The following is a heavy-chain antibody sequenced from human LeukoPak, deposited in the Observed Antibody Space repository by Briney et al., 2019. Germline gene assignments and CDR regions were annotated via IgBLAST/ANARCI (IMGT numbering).Heavy chain of an antibody. CDR2: INPNSGGT. D-gene: IGHD3-22*01. CDR3: AREAPPYDSSGYYFDY. V-gene: IGHV1-2*04. Sequence: ASVKVSCKASGYTFTGYYMHWVRQAPGQGLEWMGWINPNSGGTNYAQKFQGWVTMTRDTSISTAYMELSRLRSDDTAVYYCAREAPPYDSSGYYFDYWGQGTLVTVSS. J-gene: IGHJ4*02. CDR1: GYTFTGYY.